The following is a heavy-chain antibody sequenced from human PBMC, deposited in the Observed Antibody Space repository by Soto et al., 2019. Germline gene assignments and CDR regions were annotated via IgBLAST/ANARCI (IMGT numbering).Heavy chain of an antibody. CDR2: IYYSGST. D-gene: IGHD1-26*01. Sequence: SETLSLTCTVSGGSISSGGYYWSWFRQHPGKGLEWIGYIYYSGSTYYNPSLKSRVTISVDTSKNQFSLKLSSVTAADTAVYYCARDDGSGSFYWGQGTLVTVSS. CDR1: GGSISSGGYY. V-gene: IGHV4-31*03. CDR3: ARDDGSGSFY. J-gene: IGHJ4*02.